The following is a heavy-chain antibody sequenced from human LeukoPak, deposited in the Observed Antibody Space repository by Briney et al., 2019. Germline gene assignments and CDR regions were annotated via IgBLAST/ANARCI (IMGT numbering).Heavy chain of an antibody. D-gene: IGHD1-26*01. CDR3: ARDLNVYRIVGATRAFDI. J-gene: IGHJ3*02. CDR1: GFTFSSYS. Sequence: GGSLRLSCAASGFTFSSYSMNWVRQAPGKGLEWVSSISSSSSYIYYADSVKGRFTISRDNAKNSLYLQMNSLRAEDTAVYYCARDLNVYRIVGATRAFDIWGQGTMVTVSS. CDR2: ISSSSSYI. V-gene: IGHV3-21*01.